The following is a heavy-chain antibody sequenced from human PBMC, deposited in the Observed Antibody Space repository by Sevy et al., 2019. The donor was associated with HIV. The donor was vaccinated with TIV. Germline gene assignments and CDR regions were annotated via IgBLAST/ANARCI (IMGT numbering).Heavy chain of an antibody. CDR3: ARGTRGIAAAGTPGSYGMDV. Sequence: GGSLRLSCAASGFTFSSYSMNWVRQAPGKGLEWVSSISSSSSYLYYADSVKGRFTISRDNAKNSLYLQMNSLRAEDTAVYYCARGTRGIAAAGTPGSYGMDVWGQGTTVTVSS. V-gene: IGHV3-21*01. J-gene: IGHJ6*02. CDR1: GFTFSSYS. CDR2: ISSSSSYL. D-gene: IGHD6-13*01.